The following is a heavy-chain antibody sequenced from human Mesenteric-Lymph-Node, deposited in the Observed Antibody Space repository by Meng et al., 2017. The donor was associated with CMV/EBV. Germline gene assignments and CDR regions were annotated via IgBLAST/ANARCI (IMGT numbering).Heavy chain of an antibody. D-gene: IGHD6-19*01. CDR2: INPDSGVT. J-gene: IGHJ4*02. CDR1: GYTFTGYY. CDR3: ARRGGWFKSEPDDY. Sequence: ASVKVSCKTSGYTFTGYYMHWVRQAPGQGLEWMGWINPDSGVTNYAEKFQGKVTMTRDTSIRTAYMELRSLRSDDTAVYYCARRGGWFKSEPDDYWGQGTLVTVSS. V-gene: IGHV1-2*02.